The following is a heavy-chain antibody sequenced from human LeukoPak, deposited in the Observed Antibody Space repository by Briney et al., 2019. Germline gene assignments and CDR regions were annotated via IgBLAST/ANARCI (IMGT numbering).Heavy chain of an antibody. Sequence: SETLSLTCTVSGGSIRNYGWNWIRQPPGKGLEWIGYIYDSGSTYYNPSLKSRITISVDTSENRFSLKLSSVTATDTAVYYCARDCSGGSCYGAFDIWGQGTMVTVSS. D-gene: IGHD2-15*01. CDR3: ARDCSGGSCYGAFDI. CDR1: GGSIRNYG. J-gene: IGHJ3*02. V-gene: IGHV4-30-4*08. CDR2: IYDSGST.